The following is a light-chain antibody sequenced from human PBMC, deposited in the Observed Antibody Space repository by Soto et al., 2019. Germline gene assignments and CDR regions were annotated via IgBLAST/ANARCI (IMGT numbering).Light chain of an antibody. CDR2: DND. V-gene: IGLV1-44*01. CDR3: ATWDDSRNGYV. J-gene: IGLJ1*01. CDR1: TSNIGSNT. Sequence: QLVLTQPPSASGTPGQRVTISASGSTSNIGSNTVSWYQQLPGTAPKLLIYDNDERPSGVPVRFSGSKSATSASLVISGLQSEDEGDYYCATWDDSRNGYVFGPGTKLTV.